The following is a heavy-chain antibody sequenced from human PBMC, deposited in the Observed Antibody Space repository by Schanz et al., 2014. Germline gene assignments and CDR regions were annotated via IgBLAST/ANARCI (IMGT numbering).Heavy chain of an antibody. CDR1: GITFSDYA. D-gene: IGHD3-22*01. CDR3: ARDKGGYPFDY. Sequence: EVQLLESGGALEQPGGSLRLSCAASGITFSDYAMSWVRQAPGKGLEWVANIKQDESERSYVDSVKGRFTISRDNAKNSLYLQMNSLRAEDTAVYYCARDKGGYPFDYWGQGTLVTVSS. CDR2: IKQDESER. V-gene: IGHV3-7*01. J-gene: IGHJ4*02.